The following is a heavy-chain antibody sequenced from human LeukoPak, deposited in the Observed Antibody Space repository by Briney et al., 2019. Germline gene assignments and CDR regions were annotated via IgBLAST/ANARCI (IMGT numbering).Heavy chain of an antibody. D-gene: IGHD5-24*01. J-gene: IGHJ4*02. CDR1: GFTFSSYG. V-gene: IGHV3-23*01. CDR3: AKDRAGYNYFDY. CDR2: ISGSGGST. Sequence: GGTLRLSCAASGFTFSSYGMSWVRQAPGKGLEWVSAISGSGGSTYYADPVKGRFTISRDNSKNTLYLQMNSLRAEDTAVYYCAKDRAGYNYFDYWGQGTLVTVSS.